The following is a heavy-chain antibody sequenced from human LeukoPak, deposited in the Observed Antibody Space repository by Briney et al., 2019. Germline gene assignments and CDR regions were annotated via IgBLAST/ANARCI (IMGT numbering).Heavy chain of an antibody. Sequence: GGSLRLSCAASGFDFSSNWMHWVRHAPGQGLVWVSRIKGDGISTNYADSVKGRFSISRDNSKSTLYLQMNSLRAEDTAVYYCARARGVSTGYRPIDYWGQGTLVTVSS. J-gene: IGHJ4*02. V-gene: IGHV3-74*01. CDR3: ARARGVSTGYRPIDY. CDR1: GFDFSSNW. D-gene: IGHD3-22*01. CDR2: IKGDGIST.